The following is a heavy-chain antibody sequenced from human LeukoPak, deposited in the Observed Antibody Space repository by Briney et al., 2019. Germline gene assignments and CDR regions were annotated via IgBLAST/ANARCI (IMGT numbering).Heavy chain of an antibody. CDR2: ISGSGGSR. CDR1: GFTFSNYA. V-gene: IGHV3-23*01. J-gene: IGHJ5*02. Sequence: GRSLRLSCAGSGFTFSNYAMCWVRQASGKGLEWVSVISGSGGSRYYGDSVKGRFTISRDNSKNTLYLQMNSLRAQDTAVYYRAKAPQNCGGGTCTPEIARGYSWFDPWGPGTLVTVSS. D-gene: IGHD2-21*01. CDR3: AKAPQNCGGGTCTPEIARGYSWFDP.